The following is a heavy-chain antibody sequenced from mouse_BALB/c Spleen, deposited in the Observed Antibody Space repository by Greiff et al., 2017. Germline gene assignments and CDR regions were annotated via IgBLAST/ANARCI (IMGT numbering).Heavy chain of an antibody. CDR1: GYTFTSYW. J-gene: IGHJ3*01. V-gene: IGHV1-69*02. CDR2: IYPSDSYT. Sequence: QVQLQQSGAELVRPGASVKLSCKASGYTFTSYWINWVKQRPGQGLEWIGNIYPSDSYTNYNQKFKDKATLTVDKSSSTAYMQLSSPTSEDSAVYYCTRDYDYDGFAYWGQGTLVTVSA. D-gene: IGHD2-4*01. CDR3: TRDYDYDGFAY.